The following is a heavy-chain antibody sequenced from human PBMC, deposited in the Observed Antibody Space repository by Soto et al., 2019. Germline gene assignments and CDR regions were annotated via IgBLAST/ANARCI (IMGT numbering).Heavy chain of an antibody. CDR2: IYHSGST. V-gene: IGHV4-30-2*01. D-gene: IGHD3-16*01. CDR3: AMAGEDWYDY. CDR1: GGSISSGGYS. Sequence: SETLSLTCAVSGGSISSGGYSWSWIRQPPGKGLEWIGYIYHSGSTYYNPSLKSRVTISVDRSKKQFSLKLSSVTAADTAVYYCAMAGEDWYDYWGQGTLVTVSS. J-gene: IGHJ4*02.